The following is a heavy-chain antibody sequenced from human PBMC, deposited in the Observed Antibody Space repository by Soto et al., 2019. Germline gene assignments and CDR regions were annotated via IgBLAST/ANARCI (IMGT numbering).Heavy chain of an antibody. CDR1: GGSFSGYY. CDR2: INHSGST. J-gene: IGHJ4*02. CDR3: ARVTHGAVDY. Sequence: PSETLSLTCAVYGGSFSGYYWSWIRQPPGKGLEWIGEINHSGSTNYNLSLKSRVTISVDTSKNQFSLKLSSVTAADTAVYYCARVTHGAVDYWGQGTLVTVSS. D-gene: IGHD2-21*02. V-gene: IGHV4-34*01.